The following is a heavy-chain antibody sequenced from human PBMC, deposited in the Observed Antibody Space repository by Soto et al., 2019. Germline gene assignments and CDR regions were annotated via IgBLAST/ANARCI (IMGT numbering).Heavy chain of an antibody. CDR1: GGSISSSNW. CDR3: ARDEARFVDTAMAKYYYYGMDV. Sequence: PSETLSLTCAVSGGSISSSNWWSWVRQPPGKGLEWIGEIYHSGSTNYNPSLKSRVTISVDKSKNQFSLKLSSVTAADTAVYYCARDEARFVDTAMAKYYYYGMDVWGQGTTVTVSS. J-gene: IGHJ6*02. CDR2: IYHSGST. D-gene: IGHD5-18*01. V-gene: IGHV4-4*02.